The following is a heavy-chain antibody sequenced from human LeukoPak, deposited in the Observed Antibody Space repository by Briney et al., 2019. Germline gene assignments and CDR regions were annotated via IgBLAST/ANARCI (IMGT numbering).Heavy chain of an antibody. V-gene: IGHV1-18*04. Sequence: ASVKVSCKASGYTFTSYGISRVRQAPGQGLEWMGWISAYNGNTNYAQKLQGRVTMTTDTSTSTAYMELRSLRSDDTAVYYCARDGNSGYDYYYYYGMDVWGKGTTVTVSS. J-gene: IGHJ6*04. CDR1: GYTFTSYG. CDR3: ARDGNSGYDYYYYYGMDV. D-gene: IGHD5-12*01. CDR2: ISAYNGNT.